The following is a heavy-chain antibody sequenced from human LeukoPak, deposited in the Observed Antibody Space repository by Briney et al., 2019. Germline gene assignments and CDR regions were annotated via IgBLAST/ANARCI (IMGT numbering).Heavy chain of an antibody. J-gene: IGHJ4*02. CDR1: GYSFTNYW. CDR2: IYPVDSDA. D-gene: IGHD6-13*01. CDR3: ARPDSSSWHFDY. V-gene: IGHV5-51*01. Sequence: GESLKISCKASGYSFTNYWIGWVRQMPGKGLEWMGIIYPVDSDARHSPSFQGQVTISADKSISTAYLQWSSLKASDTAMYFCARPDSSSWHFDYWGQGTLVTVSS.